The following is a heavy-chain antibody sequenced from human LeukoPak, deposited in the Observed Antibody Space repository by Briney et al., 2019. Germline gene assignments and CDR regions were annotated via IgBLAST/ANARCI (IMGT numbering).Heavy chain of an antibody. CDR3: AREEREGYYYYGMDV. CDR1: GFTFSSYE. J-gene: IGHJ6*04. V-gene: IGHV3-48*03. Sequence: GGSLRLSCAASGFTFSSYEMNWVRQAPGKGLEWVSYISSSGSTIYYADSVKGRFTISRDNAKNSLYLQMNSLRAEDTAVYYCAREEREGYYYYGMDVWGKGTTVTVPS. CDR2: ISSSGSTI.